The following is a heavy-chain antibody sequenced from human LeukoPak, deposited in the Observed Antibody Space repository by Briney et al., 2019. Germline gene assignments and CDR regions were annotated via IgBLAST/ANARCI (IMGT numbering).Heavy chain of an antibody. CDR2: ISYDGSNK. D-gene: IGHD3-3*01. CDR1: GFTSSSYA. V-gene: IGHV3-30-3*01. CDR3: ARDLLRFLEWLLVGY. Sequence: GRSLRLSCAASGFTSSSYAMHWVRQAPGKGLEWVAVISYDGSNKYYADSVKGRFTISRDNSKNTLYLQMNSLRAEDTAVYYCARDLLRFLEWLLVGYWGQGTLVTVSS. J-gene: IGHJ4*02.